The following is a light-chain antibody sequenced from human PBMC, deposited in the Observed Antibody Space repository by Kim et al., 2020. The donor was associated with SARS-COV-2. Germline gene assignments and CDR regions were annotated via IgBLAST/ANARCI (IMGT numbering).Light chain of an antibody. Sequence: EIVLTQSPGTLSLSPGERATLSCRASQSVRSRYLAWYQQKHGQTPRLLIYGASSRAPGIPDRFSGSGSGTDFTLTISRLEPEDFAVYYCQQYHSAPITFGQGTRLEIK. CDR3: QQYHSAPIT. CDR2: GAS. J-gene: IGKJ5*01. CDR1: QSVRSRY. V-gene: IGKV3-20*01.